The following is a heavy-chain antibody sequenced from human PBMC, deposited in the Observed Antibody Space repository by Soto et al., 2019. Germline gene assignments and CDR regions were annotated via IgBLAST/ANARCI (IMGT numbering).Heavy chain of an antibody. D-gene: IGHD3-22*01. Sequence: QVKLVQSGAEVKKPGSSVKVSCKASGGTFSSYAISWVRQAPGQGLEWMGGIIPIVGTANYAQKFKGRVTITADESTSTADMELSSLSSEDTAVYYCARDGYYYDSSGYYYYFDYWGQGTLVTVSS. CDR2: IIPIVGTA. CDR3: ARDGYYYDSSGYYYYFDY. J-gene: IGHJ4*02. CDR1: GGTFSSYA. V-gene: IGHV1-69*12.